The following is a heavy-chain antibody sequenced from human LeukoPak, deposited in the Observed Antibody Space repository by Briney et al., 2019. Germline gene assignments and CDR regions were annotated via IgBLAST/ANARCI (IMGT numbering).Heavy chain of an antibody. CDR2: ISGSGGST. CDR3: AKASMVRGVIINFDY. D-gene: IGHD3-10*01. J-gene: IGHJ4*02. V-gene: IGHV3-23*01. Sequence: GGSLRLSCAASGFTFSSYAMSWVRQAPGKGLEWVSAISGSGGSTYYADSVKGRFTISRDNSKNTLYQQMNSLGAEDTAVYYCAKASMVRGVIINFDYWGQGTLVTVSS. CDR1: GFTFSSYA.